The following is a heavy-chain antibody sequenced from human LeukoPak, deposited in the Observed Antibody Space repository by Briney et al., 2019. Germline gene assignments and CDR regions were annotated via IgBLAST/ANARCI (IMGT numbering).Heavy chain of an antibody. D-gene: IGHD1-26*01. CDR3: ARDGRRWVGATTYSFDY. CDR1: GYTFTSYG. Sequence: ASVKVSCKASGYTFTSYGISWVRQAPGQGLEWMGWISAYNGNTNYALKLQGGVTMTTDTSTSTAYMELRSLRSDDTAVYYCARDGRRWVGATTYSFDYWGQGTLVTVSS. J-gene: IGHJ4*02. CDR2: ISAYNGNT. V-gene: IGHV1-18*01.